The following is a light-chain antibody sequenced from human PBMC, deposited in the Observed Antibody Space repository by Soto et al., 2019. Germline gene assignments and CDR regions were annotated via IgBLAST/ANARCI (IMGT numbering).Light chain of an antibody. Sequence: QSALTQPASVSGSPGQSITVSCTGTSSDIGGRNFVSWYQQHPAKVPKLIIYDVSTRPLGVSNRFSGSKSGNTASLTVSGLQAEDEADYYCSSYTTSSTVVFGGGTKVTVL. CDR2: DVS. J-gene: IGLJ3*02. CDR1: SSDIGGRNF. V-gene: IGLV2-14*01. CDR3: SSYTTSSTVV.